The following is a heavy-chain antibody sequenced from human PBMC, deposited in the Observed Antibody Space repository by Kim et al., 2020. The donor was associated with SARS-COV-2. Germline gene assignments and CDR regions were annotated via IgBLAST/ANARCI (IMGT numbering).Heavy chain of an antibody. J-gene: IGHJ6*02. CDR1: GFTFGDYA. D-gene: IGHD3-10*01. CDR2: ITWNSRDI. V-gene: IGHV3-9*01. Sequence: GGSLRLSCAASGFTFGDYAMHWVRQAPGRGLEWVSGITWNSRDIGYADSVKGRFTISRDNAKNSLYLQMNSLRADDTALYYCAKRAGGKRAGGSGTYLGNYSYDMDVWGQGTTVTVSS. CDR3: AKRAGGKRAGGSGTYLGNYSYDMDV.